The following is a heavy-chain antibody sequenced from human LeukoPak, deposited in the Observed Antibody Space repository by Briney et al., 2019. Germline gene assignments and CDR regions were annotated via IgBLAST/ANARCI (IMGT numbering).Heavy chain of an antibody. CDR2: IDTDGSNT. CDR1: GFTFSSYW. D-gene: IGHD6-19*01. CDR3: AKDMYSSTPWGAFDI. Sequence: PGGSLRLSCAASGFTFSSYWMHWVRQAPGKGLVWVSRIDTDGSNTAYADSVKGRFTISRDNAKNSLYLQMNSLRAEDTALYYCAKDMYSSTPWGAFDIWGQGTMVTVSS. V-gene: IGHV3-74*01. J-gene: IGHJ3*02.